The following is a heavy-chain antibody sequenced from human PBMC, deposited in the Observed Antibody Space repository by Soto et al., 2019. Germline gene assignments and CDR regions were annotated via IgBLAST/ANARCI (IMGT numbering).Heavy chain of an antibody. CDR1: GGSISSYY. CDR2: IYYSGST. Sequence: KQSQTLSLTCTVSGGSISSYYWSWIRQPPGKGLEWIGYIYYSGSTNYNPSLKSRVTISVDTSKNQFSLKLSSVTAADTAVYYCARGRRSFSGIAAAAEYFQHWGQGTLVTVSS. V-gene: IGHV4-59*01. D-gene: IGHD6-13*01. J-gene: IGHJ1*01. CDR3: ARGRRSFSGIAAAAEYFQH.